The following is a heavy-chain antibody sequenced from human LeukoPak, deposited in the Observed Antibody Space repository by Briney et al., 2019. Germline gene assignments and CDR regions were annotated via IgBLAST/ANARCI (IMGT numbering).Heavy chain of an antibody. CDR1: GFTFSRYS. J-gene: IGHJ4*02. CDR3: ARGSRGNFDY. Sequence: GGSLRLSCAASGFTFSRYSMNWVRQAPGKGVEWGSSISSSSSYIYYADSVKGRFTISRDNAKNSLYLQMNSLRAEDTAVYYCARGSRGNFDYWGQGTLVTVSS. D-gene: IGHD4-23*01. CDR2: ISSSSSYI. V-gene: IGHV3-21*01.